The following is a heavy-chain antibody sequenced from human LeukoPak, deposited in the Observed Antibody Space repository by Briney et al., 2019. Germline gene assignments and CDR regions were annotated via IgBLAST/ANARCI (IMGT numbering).Heavy chain of an antibody. V-gene: IGHV1-18*01. CDR2: ITAYNGNT. J-gene: IGHJ5*02. CDR3: ARGEGTVTTLPSWFDP. CDR1: GYTFTSYG. D-gene: IGHD4-17*01. Sequence: ASVKVSCKASGYTFTSYGISWVRQAPGQGLEWMGWITAYNGNTNYAQKFQGRVTITTDESTSTAYMELSSLRSEDTAVYYCARGEGTVTTLPSWFDPWGQGTLVTVSS.